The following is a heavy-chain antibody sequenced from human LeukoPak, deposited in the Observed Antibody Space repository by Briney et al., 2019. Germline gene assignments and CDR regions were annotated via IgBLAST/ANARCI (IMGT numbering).Heavy chain of an antibody. CDR2: ISGSGDNT. D-gene: IGHD6-13*01. V-gene: IGHV3-23*01. CDR3: AKVSWANYFDY. Sequence: QPGGSLRLSCAVSGFTFSSYAISWVRQAPGKGLEWVSTISGSGDNTYSADPVRGRFTISRDNSKNTLYLQMNSLRAEDTAIYYCAKVSWANYFDYWGQGTLVTVSS. J-gene: IGHJ4*02. CDR1: GFTFSSYA.